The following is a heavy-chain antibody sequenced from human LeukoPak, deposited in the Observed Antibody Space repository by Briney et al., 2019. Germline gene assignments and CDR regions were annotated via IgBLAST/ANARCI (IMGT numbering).Heavy chain of an antibody. CDR3: TTVPPWVTTGYFNY. Sequence: PGGSLRLSCAASGFTFSNAWMSWVRQAPGKGPEWVGRIKSKTDGGTTEYAAPVKGRFTISRDDSKNTVYLQMYSLKIDDTAVYYCTTVPPWVTTGYFNYWGQGTLVTVSS. CDR1: GFTFSNAW. J-gene: IGHJ4*02. D-gene: IGHD4-17*01. V-gene: IGHV3-15*01. CDR2: IKSKTDGGTT.